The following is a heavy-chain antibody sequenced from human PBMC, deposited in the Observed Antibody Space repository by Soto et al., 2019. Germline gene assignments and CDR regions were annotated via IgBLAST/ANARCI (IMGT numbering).Heavy chain of an antibody. J-gene: IGHJ6*02. CDR1: GYSFTSYW. V-gene: IGHV5-51*01. Sequence: PGESLKISCKGSGYSFTSYWIGWVRQMPGKGLEWMGVIYPGDSDTRYSPSFQGQVTISADKSISTAYLQWSSLKASDTAMYYCARHSSAYPDPYYYYYGMDVWGQGTTVTVSS. CDR2: IYPGDSDT. D-gene: IGHD3-16*01. CDR3: ARHSSAYPDPYYYYYGMDV.